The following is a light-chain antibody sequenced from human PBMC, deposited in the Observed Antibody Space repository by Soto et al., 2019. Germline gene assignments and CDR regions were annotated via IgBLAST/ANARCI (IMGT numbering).Light chain of an antibody. CDR1: SSDVGGYKY. V-gene: IGLV2-14*01. J-gene: IGLJ2*01. CDR3: SSYTSSSTPP. Sequence: QSVLTQPASVSGSPGQSITISCTGTSSDVGGYKYVSWYQQHPGKAPKLMIYDVSNRPSGVSNRFSGSKSGNTASLTISGLQAEDEADYYCSSYTSSSTPPFGGGTKVTVL. CDR2: DVS.